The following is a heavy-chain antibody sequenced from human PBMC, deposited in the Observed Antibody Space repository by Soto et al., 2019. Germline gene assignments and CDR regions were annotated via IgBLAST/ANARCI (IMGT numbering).Heavy chain of an antibody. CDR1: GFTFSNYA. V-gene: IGHV3-23*01. CDR2: ISGGGGTT. CDR3: AKERLGRGADY. Sequence: EVQLLESGGGLVQPGGSLRLSCAASGFTFSNYAMSWVRQTPGKGLEWVSTISGGGGTTYYPDSVKGRFTISRDNSKDTVYLQMNSLRAEDTAIYYCAKERLGRGADYWGPGALVPVTS. J-gene: IGHJ4*02.